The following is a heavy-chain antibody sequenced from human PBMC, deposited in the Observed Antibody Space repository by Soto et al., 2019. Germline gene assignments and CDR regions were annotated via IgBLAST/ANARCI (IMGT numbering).Heavy chain of an antibody. V-gene: IGHV3-74*01. CDR2: IQNDASLT. D-gene: IGHD2-15*01. J-gene: IGHJ3*01. CDR3: VRGQRGGFDL. Sequence: VESGGGLVQSGGSLRLSCAASGFTFDYYWMHWVRQVTGKGLLWVSHIQNDASLTTYADSVKGRFIISRDNAKNTLYLQMNGLRVEDTAVYFCVRGQRGGFDLWGQGTMVTVSS. CDR1: GFTFDYYW.